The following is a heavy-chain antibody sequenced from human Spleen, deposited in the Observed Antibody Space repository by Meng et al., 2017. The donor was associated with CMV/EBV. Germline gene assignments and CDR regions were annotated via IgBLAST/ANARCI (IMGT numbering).Heavy chain of an antibody. V-gene: IGHV1-69*05. CDR2: IIPIYGTT. CDR3: ARSCNGNTCPFDF. Sequence: KASEGTFGTYAVTWVRQAPGQGLEWMGRIIPIYGTTNYAQKFQGRVTITTDESTGTAYMELSSLRSEDAAFYYCARSCNGNTCPFDFWGQGTLVTVSS. D-gene: IGHD2/OR15-2a*01. J-gene: IGHJ4*02. CDR1: EGTFGTYA.